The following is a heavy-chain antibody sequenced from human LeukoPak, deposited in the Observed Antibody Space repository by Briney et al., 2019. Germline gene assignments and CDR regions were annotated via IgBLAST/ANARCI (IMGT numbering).Heavy chain of an antibody. Sequence: SGTLSLTCTVSGGSISSYYWSWIRQPAGKGLEWIGRIYTSGSTNYNPSLKSRVTMSVDTSKNQFSLKLSSVTAADTAVYYCARGYYYDSSGYYYGDAFDIWGQGTMVTVSS. V-gene: IGHV4-4*07. D-gene: IGHD3-22*01. CDR2: IYTSGST. CDR1: GGSISSYY. CDR3: ARGYYYDSSGYYYGDAFDI. J-gene: IGHJ3*02.